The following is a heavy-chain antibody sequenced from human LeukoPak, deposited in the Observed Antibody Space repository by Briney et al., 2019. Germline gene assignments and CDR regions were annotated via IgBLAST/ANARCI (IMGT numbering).Heavy chain of an antibody. Sequence: GRSLRLSCAASGFTFSSYGMHWVRQAPGKGLEWVAVISYDGSNKYSADSVKGRFTISRDNSKNTLYLQMNSLRAEDTALYYCARGNWFGDYWGQGTLVTVSS. D-gene: IGHD3-10*01. CDR3: ARGNWFGDY. CDR1: GFTFSSYG. CDR2: ISYDGSNK. V-gene: IGHV3-30*19. J-gene: IGHJ4*02.